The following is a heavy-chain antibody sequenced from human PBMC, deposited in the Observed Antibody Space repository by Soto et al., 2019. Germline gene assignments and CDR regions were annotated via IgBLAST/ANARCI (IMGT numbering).Heavy chain of an antibody. V-gene: IGHV3-66*01. J-gene: IGHJ4*02. CDR3: ARGNWNYVFDY. D-gene: IGHD1-7*01. CDR2: IYSGGST. CDR1: GVTVCCND. Sequence: GGSLRLSCAACGVTVCCNDMSVVRQAPGKGLEWGSVIYSGGSTYYADSVKGRFTISRDNSKNTLYLQMNSLRAEDTAVYYCARGNWNYVFDYWGQGTLVTVSS.